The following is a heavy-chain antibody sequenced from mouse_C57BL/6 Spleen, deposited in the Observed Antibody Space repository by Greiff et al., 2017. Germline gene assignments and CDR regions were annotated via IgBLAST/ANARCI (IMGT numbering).Heavy chain of an antibody. CDR3: ARSGLGRSFDY. V-gene: IGHV1-72*01. CDR2: IDPTSGGT. Sequence: QVQLQQPGAELVKPGASVKLSCKASGYTFPSYWMHWVKQRPGRGLEWIGRIDPTSGGTKYNEKFKSKATLTVDKPSSTAYRQLSSLTSEDSAVYYCARSGLGRSFDYWGQGTTLTVSS. D-gene: IGHD4-1*01. J-gene: IGHJ2*01. CDR1: GYTFPSYW.